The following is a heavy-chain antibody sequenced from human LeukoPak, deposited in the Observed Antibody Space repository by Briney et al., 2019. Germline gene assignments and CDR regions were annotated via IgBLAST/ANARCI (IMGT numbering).Heavy chain of an antibody. CDR1: GGSISSYY. V-gene: IGHV4-4*09. J-gene: IGHJ3*02. D-gene: IGHD2-2*01. CDR3: ARLAVVVPAAIGTDAFDI. CDR2: IYTSGST. Sequence: SETLSLTCTVSGGSISSYYWSWIRQPPGKGLEWIGYIYTSGSTNYNPSLKSRVTISVDTSKNQFSLKLSSVTAADTAVYYCARLAVVVPAAIGTDAFDIWGQGTMVTVSS.